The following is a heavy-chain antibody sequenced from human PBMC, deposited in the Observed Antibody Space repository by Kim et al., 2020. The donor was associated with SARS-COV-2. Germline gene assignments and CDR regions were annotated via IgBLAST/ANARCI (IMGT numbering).Heavy chain of an antibody. V-gene: IGHV4-34*01. J-gene: IGHJ5*02. D-gene: IGHD6-13*01. CDR3: ARVLFPRNPRGGSSWYLAGMRPSRGFDP. CDR1: GGSFSGYY. CDR2: INHSGST. Sequence: SETLSLTCAVYGGSFSGYYWSWIRQPPGKGLEWIGEINHSGSTNYNPSLKSRVTISVDTSKNQFSLKLSSVTAADTAVYYCARVLFPRNPRGGSSWYLAGMRPSRGFDPWGQGTLVTVSS.